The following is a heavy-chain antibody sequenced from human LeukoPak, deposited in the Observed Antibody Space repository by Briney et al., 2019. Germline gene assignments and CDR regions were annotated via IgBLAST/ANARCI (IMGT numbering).Heavy chain of an antibody. J-gene: IGHJ3*02. D-gene: IGHD3-3*01. CDR3: ARVFLMEYAFDI. V-gene: IGHV4-4*07. Sequence: SETLSLTCTVSGGSISSYYWSWIRQLPGKGLEWIGRIYTSGSTNYNPSLKSRVTMSVDTSKNQFSLKLSSVTAADTAVYYCARVFLMEYAFDIWGQGTMVTVSS. CDR2: IYTSGST. CDR1: GGSISSYY.